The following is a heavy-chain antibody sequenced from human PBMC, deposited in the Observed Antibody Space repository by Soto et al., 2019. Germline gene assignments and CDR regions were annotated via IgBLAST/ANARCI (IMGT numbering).Heavy chain of an antibody. CDR2: ISYDGSNK. J-gene: IGHJ4*02. V-gene: IGHV3-30-3*01. CDR1: GFTFSSYA. Sequence: GGSLRLSCAASGFTFSSYAMHWVRQAPGKGLEWVAVISYDGSNKYYADSVKGRFTISRDNSKNTLYLQMNSLRAEDTAVHYCARDLVVPYEAHFDYWGQGTLVTVSS. CDR3: ARDLVVPYEAHFDY. D-gene: IGHD5-12*01.